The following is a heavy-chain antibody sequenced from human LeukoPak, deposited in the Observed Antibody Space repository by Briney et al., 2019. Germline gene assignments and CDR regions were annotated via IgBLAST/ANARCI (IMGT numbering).Heavy chain of an antibody. CDR1: GASISSGAYY. J-gene: IGHJ4*02. CDR2: IYYSGST. CDR3: ARDSSTWWFDY. Sequence: PSETLSLTCTVSGASISSGAYYWSWIRQHPGKGLECIGYIYYSGSTYYNPSLKSRVTISADTSKNQFSLNLRSVTAADTAVYYCARDSSTWWFDYWGQGTLVTVSS. D-gene: IGHD6-13*01. V-gene: IGHV4-31*03.